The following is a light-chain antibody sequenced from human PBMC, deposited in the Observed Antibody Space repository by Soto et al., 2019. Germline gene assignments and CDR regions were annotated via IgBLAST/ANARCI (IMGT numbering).Light chain of an antibody. CDR3: TSYTSSTIYV. CDR2: DVT. CDR1: SSDIGGYNY. J-gene: IGLJ1*01. V-gene: IGLV2-14*01. Sequence: QSALTQPASVSGSPGQSITISCTGSSSDIGGYNYVSWYQQHPGKAPKLMIYDVTNRPSGVSNRFSGSKSGNTASLTISGLQAEDEADYYCTSYTSSTIYVFGIGTKLTVL.